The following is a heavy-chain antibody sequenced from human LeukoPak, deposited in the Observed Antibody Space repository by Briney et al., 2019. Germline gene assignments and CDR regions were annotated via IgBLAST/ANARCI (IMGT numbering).Heavy chain of an antibody. CDR2: LSYGGTNK. D-gene: IGHD3-3*01. CDR1: GFTLSDYS. CDR3: ARDRSGYANDAFDF. V-gene: IGHV3-30-3*01. J-gene: IGHJ3*01. Sequence: GGSLRLSCAASGFTLSDYSMHWVRQAPGKGLEWVAVLSYGGTNKYYADSVKGRFTISRDNSKNTMFLQINSLRAEDTAVYHCARDRSGYANDAFDFWGEGTMVTVCS.